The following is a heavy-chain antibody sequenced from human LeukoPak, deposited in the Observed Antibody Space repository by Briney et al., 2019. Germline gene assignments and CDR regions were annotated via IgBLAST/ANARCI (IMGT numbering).Heavy chain of an antibody. J-gene: IGHJ6*02. V-gene: IGHV3-48*04. CDR1: GFIFGDYN. CDR3: ARDWSGTTYLYYYYYYGMDV. D-gene: IGHD1-7*01. Sequence: GGSLRLSCAASGFIFGDYNMNWVRQAPGKGLEWVSYISSDGSTIYYADSVKGRFTISRDNSKNTLYLQMNSLRAEDTAVYYCARDWSGTTYLYYYYYYGMDVWGQGTTVTVSS. CDR2: ISSDGSTI.